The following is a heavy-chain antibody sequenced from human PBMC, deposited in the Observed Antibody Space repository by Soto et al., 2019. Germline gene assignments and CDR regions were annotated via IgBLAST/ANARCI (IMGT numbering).Heavy chain of an antibody. D-gene: IGHD1-26*01. Sequence: QVQLVQSGAEVKKPGASVKVSCKASGYTFTSSGISWVRQAPGQGLEWMGWISAYNGNTNYAQKLQGRVTMTTDTPTSTANMELRSLRSDDTAVYYCARDSGSYYDPEYFQHWGQGTLVTVSS. CDR3: ARDSGSYYDPEYFQH. V-gene: IGHV1-18*01. CDR1: GYTFTSSG. CDR2: ISAYNGNT. J-gene: IGHJ1*01.